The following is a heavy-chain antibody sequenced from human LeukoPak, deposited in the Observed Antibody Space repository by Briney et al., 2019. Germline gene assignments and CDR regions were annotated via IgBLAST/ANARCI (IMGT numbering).Heavy chain of an antibody. CDR2: ISAYNGNT. Sequence: ASVKVSCKASGYTFTSYGFSWVRQAPGQGLEWLGWISAYNGNTNYAQKLQDRATMTTDTFTSTAYMELRSLRSDDTAVYYCARDGDMATHECWYFDLWGRGTLVTVSS. CDR3: ARDGDMATHECWYFDL. D-gene: IGHD5-24*01. J-gene: IGHJ2*01. V-gene: IGHV1-18*01. CDR1: GYTFTSYG.